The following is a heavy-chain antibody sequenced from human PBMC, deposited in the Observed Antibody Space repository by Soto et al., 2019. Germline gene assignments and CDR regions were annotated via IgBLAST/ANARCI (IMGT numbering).Heavy chain of an antibody. CDR2: LSYDGSKA. CDR1: GFSLSSYA. V-gene: IGHV3-30*18. J-gene: IGHJ4*02. CDR3: AKAQGSGYFRGFFDS. D-gene: IGHD5-12*01. Sequence: QVQLVESGGGVVQPGKSLRLSCAVSGFSLSSYAIHWVRQDPGKGLEWVATLSYDGSKAYYADSVKGRFTISRDSSKNMLYMQMNSLRHEETAIYSCAKAQGSGYFRGFFDSWGQGTLVTVSS.